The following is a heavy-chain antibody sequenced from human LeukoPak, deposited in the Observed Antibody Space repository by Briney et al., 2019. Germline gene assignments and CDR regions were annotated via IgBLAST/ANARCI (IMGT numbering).Heavy chain of an antibody. CDR2: INHSGST. Sequence: SETLSLTCAVYGASFSGYYWSWIRQPPGKGLEWIGAINHSGSTNYNPSLKSRVTISVDTSMNQFSLKLSSVTAADTAVYYCARGRYRYSSGWYEDYWGQGTLVTVSS. J-gene: IGHJ4*02. D-gene: IGHD6-19*01. CDR1: GASFSGYY. CDR3: ARGRYRYSSGWYEDY. V-gene: IGHV4-34*01.